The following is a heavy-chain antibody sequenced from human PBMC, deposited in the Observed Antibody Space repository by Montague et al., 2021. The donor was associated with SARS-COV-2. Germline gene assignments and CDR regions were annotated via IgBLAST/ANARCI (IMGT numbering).Heavy chain of an antibody. J-gene: IGHJ4*02. CDR2: ISYDGSNK. D-gene: IGHD1-14*01. CDR1: GFTFSFYA. V-gene: IGHV3-30-3*01. Sequence: SLRLSCAASGFTFSFYAMHWVRQAPGKGLEWVAVISYDGSNKYYADSVRGRFTISRDKSKTTLYLQMNSLRAEDTAVYYCAREGLTGNLAHFDYWGQGTMVTVSA. CDR3: AREGLTGNLAHFDY.